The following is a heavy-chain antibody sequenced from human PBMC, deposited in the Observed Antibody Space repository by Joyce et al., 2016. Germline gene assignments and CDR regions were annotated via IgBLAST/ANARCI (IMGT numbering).Heavy chain of an antibody. V-gene: IGHV3-48*03. CDR2: ISRSGDLR. J-gene: IGHJ4*02. CDR1: GFIFRRKE. CDR3: ASPSGAV. Sequence: EVQLVESGGGLVQPGGSLLLSCAASGFIFRRKEMNWVLQAPGKGLEWIAYISRSGDLRHYADSVRGRFTISRDNAGSSLYLQMESLRAEDTAMYYCASPSGAVWGQGSLVTVSS. D-gene: IGHD6-19*01.